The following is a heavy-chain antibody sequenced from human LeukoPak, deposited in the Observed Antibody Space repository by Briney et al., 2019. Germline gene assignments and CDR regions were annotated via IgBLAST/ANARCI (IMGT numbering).Heavy chain of an antibody. CDR2: ISYDGSNK. V-gene: IGHV3-30-3*01. CDR3: ASAYYYDSSGYYFDY. J-gene: IGHJ4*02. D-gene: IGHD3-22*01. Sequence: GRSLRLSCAASGFTFSSYAMHWVRQAPGKGLEWVAVISYDGSNKYYADSVKGRFTISRDNSKNTLYLQMNSLRAEDTAVYYCASAYYYDSSGYYFDYWGQGTLVTVSS. CDR1: GFTFSSYA.